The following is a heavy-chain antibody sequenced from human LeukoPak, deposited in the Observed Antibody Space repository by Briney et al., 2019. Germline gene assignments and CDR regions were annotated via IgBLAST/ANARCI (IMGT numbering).Heavy chain of an antibody. V-gene: IGHV4-34*01. CDR1: GESMIGHY. J-gene: IGHJ4*02. Sequence: KPSETLSLTCAVYGESMIGHYWTWIRQPPGKRLEWIGEIHHSGGTNSNPSLKNRLTMSIDMSKNQFSLKLKSVTAADTAVYYCARATASGSGRAYDHWAQGNLVPVSS. CDR3: ARATASGSGRAYDH. D-gene: IGHD3-10*01. CDR2: IHHSGGT.